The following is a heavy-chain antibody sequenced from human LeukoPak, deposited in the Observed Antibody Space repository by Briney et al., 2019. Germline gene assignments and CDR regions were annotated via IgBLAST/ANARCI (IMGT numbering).Heavy chain of an antibody. D-gene: IGHD3-22*01. CDR3: VDSSGYYHRAFDI. J-gene: IGHJ3*02. CDR2: INPSGGST. Sequence: ASVKVSCKASGYTFTSYYMHWVRQALGQGLEWMGIINPSGGSTSYAQKFQGRVTMTRDTSTSTVYMELSSLRSEDTAVYYCVDSSGYYHRAFDIWGQGTMVTVSS. V-gene: IGHV1-46*01. CDR1: GYTFTSYY.